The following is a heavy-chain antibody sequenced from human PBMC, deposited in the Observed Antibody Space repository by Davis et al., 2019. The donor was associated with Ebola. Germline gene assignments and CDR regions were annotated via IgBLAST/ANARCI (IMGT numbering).Heavy chain of an antibody. D-gene: IGHD3-10*01. CDR3: ARGGGFGGYGMDV. Sequence: MPGGSLRLSCAAYGGSFSGYYWTWIRQPPGKGLEWIGEINYSGSTNYNPSLKSRVTIPVDTSKNQFPLKLSSVTAADTAVYYCARGGGFGGYGMDVWGQGTTVTVSS. V-gene: IGHV4-34*01. J-gene: IGHJ6*02. CDR1: GGSFSGYY. CDR2: INYSGST.